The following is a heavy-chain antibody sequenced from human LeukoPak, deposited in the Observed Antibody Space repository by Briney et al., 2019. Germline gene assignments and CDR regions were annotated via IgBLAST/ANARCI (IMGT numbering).Heavy chain of an antibody. V-gene: IGHV3-30-3*01. Sequence: PRGSLRLSCAASGFTFSSYAMHWVRQAPGKGLEWVAVISYDGSNKYYADSVKGRFTISRDNSKNTLYLQMNSLRAEDTAVYYCARDARTSGPLDYWGQGTLVTVSS. D-gene: IGHD6-25*01. J-gene: IGHJ4*02. CDR1: GFTFSSYA. CDR3: ARDARTSGPLDY. CDR2: ISYDGSNK.